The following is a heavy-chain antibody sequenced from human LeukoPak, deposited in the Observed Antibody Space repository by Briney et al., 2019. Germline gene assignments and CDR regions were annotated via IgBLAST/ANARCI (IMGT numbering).Heavy chain of an antibody. CDR1: GGTFSSYA. D-gene: IGHD3-22*01. CDR3: ARYRRGYYDSSGYLFDP. J-gene: IGHJ5*02. V-gene: IGHV1-69*13. Sequence: SVKVSCKASGGTFSSYAISWVRQAPGQGLEWMGGIIPIFGTANYAQKFQGRVTITADESTSTAYMELSSLRSEDTAVYYCARYRRGYYDSSGYLFDPWGQGTLVTVSS. CDR2: IIPIFGTA.